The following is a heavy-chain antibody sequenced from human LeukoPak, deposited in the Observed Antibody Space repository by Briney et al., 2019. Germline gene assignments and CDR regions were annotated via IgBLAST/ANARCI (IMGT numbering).Heavy chain of an antibody. CDR2: MNPNSGNT. CDR3: ARGQIGSSWYDFLDC. V-gene: IGHV1-8*01. Sequence: GASVKVSCKASGYTFTSYDINWVRQAPGQGLEWMGWMNPNSGNTGYAQKFQGRVTMTRNTSISTAYMELSSLRSEDTAVYYCARGQIGSSWYDFLDCWGQGTLVTVSS. J-gene: IGHJ4*02. CDR1: GYTFTSYD. D-gene: IGHD6-13*01.